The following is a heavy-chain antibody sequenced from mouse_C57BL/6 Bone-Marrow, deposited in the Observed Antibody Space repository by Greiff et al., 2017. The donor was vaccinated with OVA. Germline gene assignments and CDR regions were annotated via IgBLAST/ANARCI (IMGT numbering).Heavy chain of an antibody. V-gene: IGHV5-6*01. CDR1: GFTFSSYG. CDR3: ARHLYFEGWYFDV. CDR2: ISSGGSYT. Sequence: EVQVVESGGDLVKPGGSLKLSCAASGFTFSSYGMSWVRQTPDKRLEWVATISSGGSYTYYPDSVKGRFTISRDNAKNTLYLQMSSLKSEDTAMYYCARHLYFEGWYFDVWGTGTTVTVSS. J-gene: IGHJ1*03. D-gene: IGHD2-4*01.